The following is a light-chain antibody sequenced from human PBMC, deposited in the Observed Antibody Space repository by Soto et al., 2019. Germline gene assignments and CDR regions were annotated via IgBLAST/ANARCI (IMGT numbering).Light chain of an antibody. V-gene: IGLV2-14*01. CDR2: EVN. CDR3: SSYTSSSTGV. CDR1: SSDVGGYNY. Sequence: VLTQPASVSGSPGQSITISCTGTSSDVGGYNYVSWYQQHPGKAPKLMIYEVNYRPSGVSNRFSGSKSGNTASLTISGLQAEDEADYYCSSYTSSSTGVFGTGTKVTVL. J-gene: IGLJ1*01.